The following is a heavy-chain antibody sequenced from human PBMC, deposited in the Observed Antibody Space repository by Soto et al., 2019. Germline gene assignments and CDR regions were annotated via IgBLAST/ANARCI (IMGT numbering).Heavy chain of an antibody. Sequence: QVQLVQSGAEVKKPGSSVKVSCKTSGGTFHSHAVTWVRQAPGQGLEWMGGIIPVFNTTNYAEKFQGRVTITADMSASTAYMELSSLRSEDTAVYYCARVRCYYDSRGYYRFDPWGQGTLVIVSS. D-gene: IGHD3-22*01. CDR2: IIPVFNTT. CDR1: GGTFHSHA. V-gene: IGHV1-69*06. J-gene: IGHJ5*02. CDR3: ARVRCYYDSRGYYRFDP.